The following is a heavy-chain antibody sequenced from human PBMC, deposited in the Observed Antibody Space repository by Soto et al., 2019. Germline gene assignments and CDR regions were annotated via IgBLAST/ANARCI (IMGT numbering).Heavy chain of an antibody. CDR2: INPGGGRT. V-gene: IGHV1-46*01. J-gene: IGHJ6*02. D-gene: IGHD2-2*01. Sequence: GASVKVSCKASGYIFSSHCIYWVRQAPGQGLQWMGIINPGGGRTAYAQKFQGRVTLTRDMSTSTVYMELTSLTYDDTAVYYCARHVSGPAATNVMDVWVQGTTVTVSS. CDR3: ARHVSGPAATNVMDV. CDR1: GYIFSSHC.